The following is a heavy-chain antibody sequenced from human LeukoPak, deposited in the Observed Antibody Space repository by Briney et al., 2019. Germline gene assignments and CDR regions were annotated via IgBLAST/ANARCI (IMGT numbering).Heavy chain of an antibody. J-gene: IGHJ4*02. V-gene: IGHV4-30-4*01. D-gene: IGHD5-12*01. Sequence: SQTLSLTCTVSGGSISSGDYYWSWIRQPPGKGLEWIGYIYYSGSTYYNPSLKSRVTISVDTSKNQFSLKLSSVTAADTAVYYCARHAESGYDRFDHWGQGTLVTVSS. CDR3: ARHAESGYDRFDH. CDR1: GGSISSGDYY. CDR2: IYYSGST.